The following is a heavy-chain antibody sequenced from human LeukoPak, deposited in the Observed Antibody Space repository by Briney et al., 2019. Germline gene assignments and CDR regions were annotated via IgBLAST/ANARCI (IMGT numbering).Heavy chain of an antibody. CDR3: ARDLVVGATGGYFDY. CDR2: INPSGGST. Sequence: ASVKVSCKASGYTFTGYYMHWVRQAPGQGLEWMGIINPSGGSTSYAQKFQGRVTMTRDMSTSTVYMELSSLRSEDTAVYYCARDLVVGATGGYFDYWGQGTLVTVSS. D-gene: IGHD1-26*01. J-gene: IGHJ4*02. V-gene: IGHV1-46*01. CDR1: GYTFTGYY.